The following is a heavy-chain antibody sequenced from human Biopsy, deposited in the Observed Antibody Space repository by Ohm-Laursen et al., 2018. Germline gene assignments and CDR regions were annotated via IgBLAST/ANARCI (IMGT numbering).Heavy chain of an antibody. CDR2: FAPGDGKT. D-gene: IGHD6-19*01. J-gene: IGHJ5*01. CDR3: AAGFRTGWYWFDS. Sequence: SVKVSCKVSGYTLTELSMHWVRQSPGKGLEWMGGFAPGDGKTFYAQNFQGRVTMTEDASTDTAYMELSGLRSEDTAVYYCAAGFRTGWYWFDSWGQGTLVTVSS. CDR1: GYTLTELS. V-gene: IGHV1-24*01.